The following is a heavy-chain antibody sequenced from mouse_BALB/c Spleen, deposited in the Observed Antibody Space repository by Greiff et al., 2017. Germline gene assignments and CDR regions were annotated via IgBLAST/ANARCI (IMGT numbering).Heavy chain of an antibody. CDR1: GFTFSSYA. CDR2: ISSGGSYT. Sequence: EVKVVESRGGLVKPGGSLKLSCAASGFTFSSYAMSWVRQSPEKRLEWVAEISSGGSYTYYPDTVTGRFTISRDNAKNTLYLEMSSLRSEDTAMYYCARGWDGGAYGGQGTLVTVAA. V-gene: IGHV5-9-4*01. CDR3: ARGWDGGAY. D-gene: IGHD4-1*01. J-gene: IGHJ3*01.